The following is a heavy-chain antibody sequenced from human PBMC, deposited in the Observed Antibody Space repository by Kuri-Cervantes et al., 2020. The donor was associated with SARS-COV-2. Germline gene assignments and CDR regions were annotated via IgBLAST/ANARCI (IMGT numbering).Heavy chain of an antibody. CDR2: IGAYNGNT. CDR1: GYTFTSYG. J-gene: IGHJ6*02. V-gene: IGHV1-18*04. CDR3: ARDRKVRILGSGYPYYYYYGMDV. Sequence: ASVKVSCKASGYTFTSYGISWVRQAPGQGLEWMGWIGAYNGNTNYAQKLQGRVTMTTDTSTSTAYMELRSLRSDDTAVYYCARDRKVRILGSGYPYYYYYGMDVWGQGTTVTVSS. D-gene: IGHD3-3*01.